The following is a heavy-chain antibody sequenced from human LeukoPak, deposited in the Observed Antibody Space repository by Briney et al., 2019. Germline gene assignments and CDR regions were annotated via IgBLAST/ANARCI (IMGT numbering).Heavy chain of an antibody. J-gene: IGHJ4*02. CDR3: ARGRSSSGYFDY. CDR2: INPNSGGT. V-gene: IGHV1-2*06. D-gene: IGHD6-6*01. Sequence: ASXXXSCKASGYTFTGYYMHWVRQAPGQGVEWMGRINPNSGGTNYAQKFQGRVTITRDTTISTAYMELSRLRSDDTAVYYCARGRSSSGYFDYWGQGTLVTVSS. CDR1: GYTFTGYY.